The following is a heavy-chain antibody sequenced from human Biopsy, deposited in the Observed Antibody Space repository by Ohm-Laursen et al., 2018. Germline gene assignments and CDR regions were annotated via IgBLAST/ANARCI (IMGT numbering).Heavy chain of an antibody. V-gene: IGHV3-7*01. D-gene: IGHD3-10*01. CDR3: ARSMTTMVRRRSYYFDY. CDR2: LKQDGSET. CDR1: GFTFSSYW. Sequence: SLRLSCAASGFTFSSYWMSWVRQAPGKGLEWVANLKQDGSETYFVDSVKGRFTISRDSAKSSLYLQMNSLRAEDTAVYYCARSMTTMVRRRSYYFDYWGQGTLVTVSS. J-gene: IGHJ4*02.